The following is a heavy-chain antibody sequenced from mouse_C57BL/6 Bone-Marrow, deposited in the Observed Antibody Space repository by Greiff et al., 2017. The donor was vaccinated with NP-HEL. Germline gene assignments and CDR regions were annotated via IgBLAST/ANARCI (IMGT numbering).Heavy chain of an antibody. V-gene: IGHV6-6*01. D-gene: IGHD4-1*01. Sequence: LQQSGGGLVQPGGSMKLSCAASGFTFSDAWMDWVRQSPEKGLEWVAEIRNKANNHATYYAESVKGRFTISRDDSKSSVYLQMNSLRAEDTGIYYCTSNWDGYYFDYWGQGTTLTVSS. CDR3: TSNWDGYYFDY. CDR1: GFTFSDAW. CDR2: IRNKANNHAT. J-gene: IGHJ2*01.